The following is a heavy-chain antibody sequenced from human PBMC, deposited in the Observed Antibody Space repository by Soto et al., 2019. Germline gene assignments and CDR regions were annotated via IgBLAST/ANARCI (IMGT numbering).Heavy chain of an antibody. J-gene: IGHJ4*02. CDR2: IGGSGANT. CDR3: AMSRYSSSWYTY. CDR1: GFTFSIYV. Sequence: EVQLLESGGGLVQPGGSLRLSCAASGFTFSIYVMTWVRQAPGKGLEWLSTIGGSGANTYYANSVKGRFTISSDNSKNTLYLRMNSLRAEDTAVYYCAMSRYSSSWYTYWGQGTLVTVSS. D-gene: IGHD6-13*01. V-gene: IGHV3-23*01.